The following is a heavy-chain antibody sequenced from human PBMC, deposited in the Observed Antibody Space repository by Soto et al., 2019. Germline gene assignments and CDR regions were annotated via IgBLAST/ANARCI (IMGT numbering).Heavy chain of an antibody. CDR3: ARQRTSVVTQAYFDY. D-gene: IGHD2-21*02. J-gene: IGHJ4*02. Sequence: PSETLSLTCTVTGDSINSRSYYWGWIRQPPGKGLEWIGSIYYSGRTYNNPSLRSRVSMSIDTSKDQFSLKLKSVTAADTALYFCARQRTSVVTQAYFDYWGPGALVTVSS. CDR2: IYYSGRT. CDR1: GDSINSRSYY. V-gene: IGHV4-39*01.